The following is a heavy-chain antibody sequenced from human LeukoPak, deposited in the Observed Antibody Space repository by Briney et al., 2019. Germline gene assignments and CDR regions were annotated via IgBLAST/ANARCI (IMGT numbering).Heavy chain of an antibody. CDR3: ASFLTDY. CDR1: GGSISYSNYY. V-gene: IGHV4-39*01. CDR2: IYYRGNT. J-gene: IGHJ4*02. Sequence: SETLSLTCSVSGGSISYSNYYWDWIRQPPGKGLEWIGTIYYRGNTYYNPSLKSRVAISGDTSTNQFFLRLSSVTAADTAVYYCASFLTDYWGQGTPAIVSS.